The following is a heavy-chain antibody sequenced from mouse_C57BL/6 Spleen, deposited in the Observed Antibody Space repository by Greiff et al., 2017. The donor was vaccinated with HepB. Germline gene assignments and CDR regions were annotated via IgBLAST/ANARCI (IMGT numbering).Heavy chain of an antibody. J-gene: IGHJ1*03. CDR2: ISSGSSTI. CDR3: ARSYSKGGYFDV. V-gene: IGHV5-17*01. Sequence: DVHLVESGGGLVKPGGSLKLSCAASGFTFSDYGMHWVRQAPEKGLEWVAYISSGSSTIYYADTVKGRFTISRDNAKNTLFLQMTSLRSEDTAMYYCARSYSKGGYFDVWGTGTTVTVSS. CDR1: GFTFSDYG. D-gene: IGHD2-5*01.